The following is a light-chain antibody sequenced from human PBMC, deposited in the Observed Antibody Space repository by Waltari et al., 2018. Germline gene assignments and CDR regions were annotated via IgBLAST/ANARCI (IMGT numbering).Light chain of an antibody. CDR3: QQHHRTPLT. V-gene: IGKV1-NL1*01. CDR1: EAISNS. J-gene: IGKJ4*01. CDR2: AAS. Sequence: DIQMTQSPSSLSASVGDRVTITCRASEAISNSLAWYQQKPGKAPKLLLYAASRLASGVPSNFSGSGSGTDYTLTIGSLEPEDFATYYCQQHHRTPLTFGGGTKVEIK.